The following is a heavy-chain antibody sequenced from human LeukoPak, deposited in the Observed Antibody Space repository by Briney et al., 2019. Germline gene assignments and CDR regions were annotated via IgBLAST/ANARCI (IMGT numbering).Heavy chain of an antibody. D-gene: IGHD6-13*01. CDR3: ARGSSWSYWYFDL. CDR1: GGSISSSSYF. CDR2: LYYSGST. V-gene: IGHV4-39*07. J-gene: IGHJ2*01. Sequence: SETLSLTCTVSGGSISSSSYFWGWIRQPPGKGLEWIGSLYYSGSTYYNPSLKSRVTVSVDTSKNQFSLKLNSVTAADTAVYYCARGSSWSYWYFDLWGRGTLVTVSS.